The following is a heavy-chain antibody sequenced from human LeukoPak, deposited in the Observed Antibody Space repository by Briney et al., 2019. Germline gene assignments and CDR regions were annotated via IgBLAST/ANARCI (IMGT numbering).Heavy chain of an antibody. CDR3: ACISGGEVDY. CDR2: ISSSSSST. Sequence: GESLRLSCAASGFTFSDYYMSWIRQAPGKGLEWVSYISSSSSSTNYADSVKGRFTISRDNAKNSLYLQMNSLRAEDTAVYYCACISGGEVDYWGQGTLVTVSS. CDR1: GFTFSDYY. D-gene: IGHD1-26*01. J-gene: IGHJ4*02. V-gene: IGHV3-11*06.